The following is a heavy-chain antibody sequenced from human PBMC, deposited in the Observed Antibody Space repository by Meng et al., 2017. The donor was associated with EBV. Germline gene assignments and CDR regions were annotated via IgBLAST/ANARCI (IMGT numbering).Heavy chain of an antibody. CDR3: AHRHRDAGFGEAFDY. CDR1: GCSLSTSGVG. Sequence: QIALKEAVPALVKPKQTLTLTCPFSGCSLSTSGVGVCWIRQPPGKALDWLVLYYWDGDNHYNPSVRSRLTSTKGTSENQVILTLTNVDPVDTGTYYCAHRHRDAGFGEAFDYWGPGILVTVSS. V-gene: IGHV2-5*02. D-gene: IGHD3-10*01. CDR2: YYWDGDN. J-gene: IGHJ4*02.